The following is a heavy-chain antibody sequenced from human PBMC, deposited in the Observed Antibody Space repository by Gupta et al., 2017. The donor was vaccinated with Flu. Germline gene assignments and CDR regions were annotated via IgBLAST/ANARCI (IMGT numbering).Heavy chain of an antibody. J-gene: IGHJ3*02. V-gene: IGHV3-23*01. CDR1: GFTFSSYA. CDR2: ISGSGGST. CDR3: AKDPRRGIDSRVDAFDI. Sequence: EVQLLESGGGLVQPGGSLRLSCAASGFTFSSYAMSWVRQAPGKGLEWVSAISGSGGSTYYADSVKGRFTISRDNSKNTLYLQMNSLRAEDTAVYYCAKDPRRGIDSRVDAFDIWGQGTMVTVSS. D-gene: IGHD3-22*01.